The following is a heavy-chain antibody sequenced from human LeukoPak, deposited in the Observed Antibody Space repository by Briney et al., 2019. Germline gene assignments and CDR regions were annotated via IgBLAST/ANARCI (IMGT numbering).Heavy chain of an antibody. CDR3: ARDLRLTMARGTKGFGMAV. D-gene: IGHD3-10*01. CDR1: GYTFTDYH. Sequence: ASLKVSCKASGYTFTDYHVHWVRQAPGQGLEWMGWVNPHSGDTNYAQRFQGRVTMTRDTSITTAHMELTSLRTDDTAVYYCARDLRLTMARGTKGFGMAVWGQGTTVTVSS. V-gene: IGHV1-2*02. CDR2: VNPHSGDT. J-gene: IGHJ6*02.